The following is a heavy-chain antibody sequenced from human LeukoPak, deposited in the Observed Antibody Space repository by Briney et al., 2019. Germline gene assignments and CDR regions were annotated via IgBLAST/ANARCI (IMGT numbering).Heavy chain of an antibody. CDR3: SRSILKSTAIFAY. J-gene: IGHJ4*02. Sequence: GGSLRLSCTASGFTFSDYLISWFRQAPGKGLEWVGFIRSKTYGGTTEDAASVKGRFTISRDDSESIAYLQMISLKTEDTAVYYCSRSILKSTAIFAYWGQGPLVSVSS. V-gene: IGHV3-49*03. CDR2: IRSKTYGGTT. CDR1: GFTFSDYL. D-gene: IGHD2-21*01.